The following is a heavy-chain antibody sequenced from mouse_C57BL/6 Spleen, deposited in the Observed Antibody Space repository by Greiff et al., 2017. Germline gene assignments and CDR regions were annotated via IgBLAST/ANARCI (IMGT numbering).Heavy chain of an antibody. CDR2: INYDGSST. V-gene: IGHV5-16*01. D-gene: IGHD2-4*01. CDR3: ARSVYYDYDVYAMDY. CDR1: GFTFSDYY. J-gene: IGHJ4*01. Sequence: EVQGVESEGGLVQPGSSMKLSCTASGFTFSDYYMAWVRQVPEKGLEWVANINYDGSSTYYLDSLKSRFIISRDNAKNILYLQMSSLKSEYTATYYCARSVYYDYDVYAMDYWGQGTSVTVSS.